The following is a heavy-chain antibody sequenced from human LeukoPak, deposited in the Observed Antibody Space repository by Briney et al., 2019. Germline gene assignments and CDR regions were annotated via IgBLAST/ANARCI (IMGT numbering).Heavy chain of an antibody. CDR3: TRGMLRQPPDY. CDR1: GFTLSTYA. J-gene: IGHJ4*02. V-gene: IGHV3-23*01. Sequence: GGSLRLSCAASGFTLSTYAMGWVRQTPGKGLEWVAATSSSDAGTYHADSVRGRFTISRDNSKNTLYLQMNSLRVEDTAIYYCTRGMLRQPPDYWGQGMLVTVSS. CDR2: TSSSDAGT. D-gene: IGHD3-10*02.